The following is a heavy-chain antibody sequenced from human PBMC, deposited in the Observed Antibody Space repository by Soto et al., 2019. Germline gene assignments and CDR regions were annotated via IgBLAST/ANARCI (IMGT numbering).Heavy chain of an antibody. Sequence: SETLSLTCTVSGGSISSSRYYWGWFRQPPGKGLEWIGSIYYSGSTYYNPSLKSRVTISVDTSKNQFSLKLSSVTAADTAVYYCAKGGSGSYSNAFDIWGQGTMVT. V-gene: IGHV4-39*01. CDR2: IYYSGST. J-gene: IGHJ3*02. CDR3: AKGGSGSYSNAFDI. CDR1: GGSISSSRYY. D-gene: IGHD3-10*01.